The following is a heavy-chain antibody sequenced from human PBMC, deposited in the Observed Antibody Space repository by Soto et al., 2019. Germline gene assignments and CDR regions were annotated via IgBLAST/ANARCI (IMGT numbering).Heavy chain of an antibody. CDR1: GFTFTTYW. CDR3: ARGDYYDTSGPFSDAFDI. V-gene: IGHV3-7*04. J-gene: IGHJ3*02. CDR2: IKPDGSEK. Sequence: PGGSLRLSCRASGFTFTTYWMSWVRQAPGKGLEWVANIKPDGSEKWYVDSVKGRFTISRDNAKNSIYLQMISLRAEDTAVFYCARGDYYDTSGPFSDAFDIWGQGTMVTVSS. D-gene: IGHD3-22*01.